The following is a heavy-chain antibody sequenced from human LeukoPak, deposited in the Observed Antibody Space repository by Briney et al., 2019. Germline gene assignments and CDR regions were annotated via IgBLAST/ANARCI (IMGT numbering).Heavy chain of an antibody. J-gene: IGHJ4*02. CDR2: ISGGGDST. CDR1: GFTFSSYA. D-gene: IGHD2-2*02. V-gene: IGHV3-23*01. CDR3: AKKSVPNTPPTFDY. Sequence: PGGSLRLSCAASGFTFSSYAMNWVHQAPGKGLEWVSAISGGGDSTYYADSVRGRFTISRDNSKNTLYLQMNSLRAEDTAVYYCAKKSVPNTPPTFDYWGQGTLVTVSS.